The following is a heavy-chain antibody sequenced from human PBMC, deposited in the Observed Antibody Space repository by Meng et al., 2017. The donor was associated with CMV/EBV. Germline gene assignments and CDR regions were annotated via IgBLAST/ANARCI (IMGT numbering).Heavy chain of an antibody. CDR3: ARVSEGSSGYYFDY. CDR1: GGSISSSNW. V-gene: IGHV4-4*02. D-gene: IGHD3-22*01. CDR2: IYHSGST. Sequence: SGGSISSSNWWSWVRQPPGKGLEWIGEIYHSGSTNYNPSLKSRVTISVDKSKSQFSLKLSSVTAADTAVYYCARVSEGSSGYYFDYWGQGTLVTVSS. J-gene: IGHJ4*02.